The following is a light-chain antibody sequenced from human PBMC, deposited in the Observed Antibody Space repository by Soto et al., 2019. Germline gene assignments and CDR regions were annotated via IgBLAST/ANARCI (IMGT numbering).Light chain of an antibody. CDR3: VSYISNSAPFYV. CDR1: SSDIGGYNY. Sequence: QSVLTQPASVSGSPGQSITISCTGTSSDIGGYNYVSWYQQHPGKAPKLMIYDVSNRPSGVSNRFSGSKSGNTASLTISGLQAEDEADYHCVSYISNSAPFYVFGTGTKLTVL. J-gene: IGLJ1*01. CDR2: DVS. V-gene: IGLV2-14*03.